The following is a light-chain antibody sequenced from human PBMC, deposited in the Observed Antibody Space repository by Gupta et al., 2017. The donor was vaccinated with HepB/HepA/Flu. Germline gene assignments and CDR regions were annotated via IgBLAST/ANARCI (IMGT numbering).Light chain of an antibody. CDR3: CSYAGSNILI. CDR1: SNDVGNYNF. V-gene: IGLV2-23*02. CDR2: EVT. J-gene: IGLJ2*01. Sequence: QPALTEPASVAGTPGKPINLYCPGTSNDVGNYNFVSCYQQHPGKAPKVVIYEVTKRPSGVSNRFSGSKSGNTASLTISGLQAEDEADYYCCSYAGSNILILGGGTKLTVL.